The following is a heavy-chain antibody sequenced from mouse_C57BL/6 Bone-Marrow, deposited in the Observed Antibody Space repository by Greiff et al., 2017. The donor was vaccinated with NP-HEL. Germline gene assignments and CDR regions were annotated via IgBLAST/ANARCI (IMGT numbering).Heavy chain of an antibody. CDR1: GFTFSDYG. CDR2: ISSGSSTI. J-gene: IGHJ3*01. V-gene: IGHV5-17*01. Sequence: VQLKESGGGLVKPGGSLKLSCAASGFTFSDYGMHWVRQAPEKGLEWVAYISSGSSTIYYADTVKGRFTISRDNAKNTLFLQMTSLRSEDTAMYYCANLAWFAYWGQGTLVTVSA. CDR3: ANLAWFAY.